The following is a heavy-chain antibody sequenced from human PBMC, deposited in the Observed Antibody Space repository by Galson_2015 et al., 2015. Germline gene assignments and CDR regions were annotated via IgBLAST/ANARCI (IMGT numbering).Heavy chain of an antibody. CDR3: ARAGPYGSGSLVDV. CDR2: ISSSGSTI. J-gene: IGHJ6*02. Sequence: SLRLSCAASGFTFGDYYMSWIRQAPGKGLEWVSYISSSGSTIYYADSVKGRFTISRDNAKNSLYLQMNSLRAEDTAVYYCARAGPYGSGSLVDVWGQGTTVTVSS. V-gene: IGHV3-11*01. D-gene: IGHD3-10*01. CDR1: GFTFGDYY.